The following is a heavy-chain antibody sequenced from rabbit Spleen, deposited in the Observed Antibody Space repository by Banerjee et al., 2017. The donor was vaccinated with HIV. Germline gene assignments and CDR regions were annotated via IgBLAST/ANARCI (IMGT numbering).Heavy chain of an antibody. CDR1: GLDFSSSYW. CDR2: FDVVKSGNT. D-gene: IGHD1-1*01. Sequence: QEQLEESGGDLVKPGASLTLTCKASGLDFSSSYWICWVRQAPGKGLEWIACFDVVKSGNTYYARWAKGRFTISKTSSTTVTLQMTSLTAADTATYFCARDLVAVIGWNFNLWGQGTLVTVS. J-gene: IGHJ4*01. CDR3: ARDLVAVIGWNFNL. V-gene: IGHV1S45*01.